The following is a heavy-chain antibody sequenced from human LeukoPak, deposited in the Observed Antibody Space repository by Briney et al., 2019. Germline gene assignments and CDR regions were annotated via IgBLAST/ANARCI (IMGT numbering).Heavy chain of an antibody. Sequence: PSETLSLTCTVSGGSISSYYWSWIRQLPGKGPEWIGYIYYSGSTNYNPSLKSRVTISVDTSKNQFSLKLSSVTAADTAVYYCARAGYSSGWVNFDYWGQGTLVTVSS. D-gene: IGHD6-19*01. J-gene: IGHJ4*02. V-gene: IGHV4-59*01. CDR1: GGSISSYY. CDR3: ARAGYSSGWVNFDY. CDR2: IYYSGST.